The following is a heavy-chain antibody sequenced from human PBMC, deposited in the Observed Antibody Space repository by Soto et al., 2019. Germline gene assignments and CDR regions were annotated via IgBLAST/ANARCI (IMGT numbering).Heavy chain of an antibody. D-gene: IGHD6-19*01. V-gene: IGHV1-3*05. CDR2: INAGNGNT. CDR3: AGSSGIAVDDY. CDR1: GYTFTSYA. Sequence: QVQLVQSGAEEKKPGASVKVSCKASGYTFTSYAMHWVRQAPGQGLEWMGWINAGNGNTQYSQKFQGRVTITRDTSASTASMELSSLIDVGTAVYDCAGSSGIAVDDYWGQGPLVTVSS. J-gene: IGHJ4*02.